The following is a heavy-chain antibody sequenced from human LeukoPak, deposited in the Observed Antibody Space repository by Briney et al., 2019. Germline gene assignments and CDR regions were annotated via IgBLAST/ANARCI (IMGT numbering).Heavy chain of an antibody. CDR1: YW. J-gene: IGHJ3*02. D-gene: IGHD3-22*01. CDR2: IYPGDSDT. CDR3: ARHEGFYYDSSGYYEDAFDI. Sequence: YWSWIRQHPGKGLEWMGIIYPGDSDTRYSPSFQGQVTISADKSISTAYLQWSSLKASDTAMYYCARHEGFYYDSSGYYEDAFDIWGQGTMVTVSS. V-gene: IGHV5-51*01.